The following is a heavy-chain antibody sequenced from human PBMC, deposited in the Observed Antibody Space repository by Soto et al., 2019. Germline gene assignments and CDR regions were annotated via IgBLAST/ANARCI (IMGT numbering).Heavy chain of an antibody. J-gene: IGHJ4*02. CDR1: GESFSGYY. V-gene: IGHV4-34*01. CDR2: INHSGST. CDR3: ARGWGYSSSSGYY. D-gene: IGHD6-6*01. Sequence: SETLSLTCAVYGESFSGYYWSWIRKPPGKGLEWIGEINHSGSTNYNPSLKSRVTISVDTSKNQFSLKLSSVTAADTAVYYCARGWGYSSSSGYYWGQGTLVTVSS.